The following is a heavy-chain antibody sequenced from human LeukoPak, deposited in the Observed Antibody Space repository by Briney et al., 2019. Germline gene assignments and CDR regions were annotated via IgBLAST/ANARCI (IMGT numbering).Heavy chain of an antibody. CDR1: GGSISSHY. V-gene: IGHV4-59*11. J-gene: IGHJ4*02. CDR3: AREPGIAAAGTGPFDY. CDR2: IYYSGST. D-gene: IGHD6-13*01. Sequence: SETLSPTCTVSGGSISSHYWSWIRQPPGKGLEWIGYIYYSGSTNYNPSLKSRVTISVDTSKNQFSLKLSSVTAADTAVYYCAREPGIAAAGTGPFDYWGQGTLVTVSS.